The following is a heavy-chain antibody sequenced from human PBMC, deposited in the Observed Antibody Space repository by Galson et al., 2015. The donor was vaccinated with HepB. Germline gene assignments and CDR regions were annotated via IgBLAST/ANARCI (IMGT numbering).Heavy chain of an antibody. CDR3: GRQGTRGQLDV. CDR1: GFTFSSYS. D-gene: IGHD3-10*01. J-gene: IGHJ6*02. Sequence: SLRLSCAASGFTFSSYSMNWVRQAPGMGLEWVAYIDSSTPTIFYSDSVKGRFTVSRDNAKNSPYLQLNSLRDEDTAVYYCGRQGTRGQLDVWGQGTTVSVSS. V-gene: IGHV3-48*02. CDR2: IDSSTPTI.